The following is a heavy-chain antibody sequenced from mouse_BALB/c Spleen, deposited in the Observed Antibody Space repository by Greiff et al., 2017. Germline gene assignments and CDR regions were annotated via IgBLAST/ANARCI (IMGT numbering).Heavy chain of an antibody. CDR1: GFTFSSYT. CDR2: ISSGGSYT. J-gene: IGHJ2*01. CDR3: TRGIYYYGSSYGTDYFDY. V-gene: IGHV5-6-4*01. D-gene: IGHD1-1*01. Sequence: EVQRVESGGGLVKPGGSLKLSCAASGFTFSSYTMSWVRQTPEKRLEWVATISSGGSYTYYPDSVKGRFTISRDNARNTLYLQMSSLKSEDTAMYYCTRGIYYYGSSYGTDYFDYWGQGTTLTVSS.